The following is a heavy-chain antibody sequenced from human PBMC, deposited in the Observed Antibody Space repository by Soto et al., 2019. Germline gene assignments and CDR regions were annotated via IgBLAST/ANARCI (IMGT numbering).Heavy chain of an antibody. J-gene: IGHJ3*02. CDR2: IIPIFGTA. CDR1: GGTFSSYA. V-gene: IGHV1-69*01. CDR3: ARGGGTIVGVVNDDFDI. Sequence: QVQLVQSGAEVKKPGSSVKVSCKASGGTFSSYAISWVRQAPGQGLEWMGGIIPIFGTANYAQKFQGRVTITADESTSTAYMELSSLRSEDTAVYACARGGGTIVGVVNDDFDIWGHGTMVTVSS. D-gene: IGHD3-3*01.